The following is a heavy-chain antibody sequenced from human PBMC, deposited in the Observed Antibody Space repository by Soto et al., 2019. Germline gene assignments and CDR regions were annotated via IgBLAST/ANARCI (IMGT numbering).Heavy chain of an antibody. J-gene: IGHJ6*02. CDR1: GYSFTSYW. Sequence: PGESLKISCKGSGYSFTSYWISWVRQMPGKGLEWMGRIDPSDSYTNYSPSFQGHVTISADKSISTAYLQWSSLKASDTAMYYCAGGLGYCSSTSCSKTGTRGAYYYYGMDVWGQGTTVTVS. D-gene: IGHD2-2*01. CDR2: IDPSDSYT. CDR3: AGGLGYCSSTSCSKTGTRGAYYYYGMDV. V-gene: IGHV5-10-1*01.